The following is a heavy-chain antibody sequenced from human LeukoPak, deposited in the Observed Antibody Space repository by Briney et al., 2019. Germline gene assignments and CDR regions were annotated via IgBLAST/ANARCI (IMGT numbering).Heavy chain of an antibody. V-gene: IGHV4-34*01. D-gene: IGHD1-14*01. CDR2: INDSGSS. J-gene: IGHJ4*02. CDR3: ARDSPTNYFDY. Sequence: SETLSLTCAVYGGSFGGYYWSWIRQPPGKGLEWIGEINDSGSSNYIPSLKSRVTISVDRSKNQFSLKLSSVTAADTAVYYCARDSPTNYFDYWGQGTLVTVSS. CDR1: GGSFGGYY.